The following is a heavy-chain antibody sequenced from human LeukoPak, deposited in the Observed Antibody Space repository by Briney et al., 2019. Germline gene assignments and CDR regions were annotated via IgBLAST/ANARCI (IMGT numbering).Heavy chain of an antibody. CDR1: GYSFNTYW. V-gene: IGHV5-51*01. CDR3: ARLSRGLTGYYNSYFDY. CDR2: IYPGDSDT. J-gene: IGHJ4*02. D-gene: IGHD3-9*01. Sequence: GESLKISCKGSGYSFNTYWIGWVRQMPGKGLEWMGIIYPGDSDTRYSPSFQGQVTISADKSISTAYLQWSSLKASDTAMYYCARLSRGLTGYYNSYFDYWGQGTLVTVSS.